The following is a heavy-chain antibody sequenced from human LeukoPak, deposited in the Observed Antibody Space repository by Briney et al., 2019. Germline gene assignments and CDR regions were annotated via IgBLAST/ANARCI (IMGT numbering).Heavy chain of an antibody. CDR2: INPSGGST. CDR3: ARRDCSGYYYDAFDI. V-gene: IGHV1-46*03. Sequence: ASVKVSCKASGYTFTSYYMHWVRQAPGQGLEWMGIINPSGGSTSYAQKFQGRVTMTRDTSTSTVYMELSSLRSEDTAVYYCARRDCSGYYYDAFDIWGQGTMVTVSS. J-gene: IGHJ3*02. CDR1: GYTFTSYY. D-gene: IGHD3-22*01.